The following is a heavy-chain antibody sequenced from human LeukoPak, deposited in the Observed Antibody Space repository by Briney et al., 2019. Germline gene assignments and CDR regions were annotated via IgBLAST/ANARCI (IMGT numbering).Heavy chain of an antibody. CDR2: INPNSGGT. CDR3: ARRTGVYCSSTSCSGDYYYYMDV. J-gene: IGHJ6*03. CDR1: GYTFTGYY. V-gene: IGHV1-2*02. D-gene: IGHD2-2*01. Sequence: ASVKVSCKASGYTFTGYYMHWVRQAPGQGLEWMGWINPNSGGTNYAQKFQGRVTMTRDTSISTAYMELSRLRSDDTAVYYCARRTGVYCSSTSCSGDYYYYMDVWGKGTTVTVSS.